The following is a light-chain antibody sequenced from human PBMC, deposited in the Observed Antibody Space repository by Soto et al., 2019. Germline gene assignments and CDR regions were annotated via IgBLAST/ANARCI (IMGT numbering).Light chain of an antibody. V-gene: IGKV1-33*01. J-gene: IGKJ3*01. CDR3: QQYDNLQFT. CDR2: NAS. CDR1: QDMSNY. Sequence: DIQMTQSPSSLSASVGDRVTITCQASQDMSNYLNWYQQKPGKAPKLLIYNASNLETGVTSRFSGSGSGTNFTFTISGVQYEEIATYYCQQYDNLQFTFGPGTKVDIK.